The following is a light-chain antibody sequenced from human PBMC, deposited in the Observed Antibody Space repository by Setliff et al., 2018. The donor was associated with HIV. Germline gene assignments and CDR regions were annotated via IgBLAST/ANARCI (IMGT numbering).Light chain of an antibody. CDR3: LLSYSGASGV. J-gene: IGLJ1*01. CDR1: TGAVTSGHY. CDR2: DTT. Sequence: QAVVTQEPSLTVSPGGTVTLTCGSSTGAVTSGHYPYWFQQKPGQAPRTLIYDTTNKHSWTPARFSGSLLGDKAALTLSGAQPEDEAEYYFLLSYSGASGVFGTGTKVTVL. V-gene: IGLV7-46*01.